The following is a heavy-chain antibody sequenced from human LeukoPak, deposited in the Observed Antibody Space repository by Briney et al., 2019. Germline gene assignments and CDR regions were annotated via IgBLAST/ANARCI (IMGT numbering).Heavy chain of an antibody. D-gene: IGHD6-19*01. CDR3: ARHPRIAVAGLDY. Sequence: PGGSLRLSCAASGFTFSSYAMSWIRQPPGKGLEWIGSIYYSGSTYYNPSLKSRVTISVDTSKNQFSLKLSSVTAADTAVYYCARHPRIAVAGLDYWGQGTLVTVSS. V-gene: IGHV4-39*01. CDR1: GFTFSSYA. CDR2: IYYSGST. J-gene: IGHJ4*02.